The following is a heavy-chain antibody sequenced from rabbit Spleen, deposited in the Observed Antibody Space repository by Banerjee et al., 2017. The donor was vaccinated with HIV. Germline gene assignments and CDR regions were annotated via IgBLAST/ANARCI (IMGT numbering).Heavy chain of an antibody. J-gene: IGHJ4*01. CDR3: ARWAAGSGGWYTFNL. V-gene: IGHV1S40*01. CDR1: GFSFSSGYY. CDR2: IYTGSSGIT. D-gene: IGHD1-1*01. Sequence: QSLEESGGGLVKPGASLTLTCKASGFSFSSGYYMCWVRQAPGKGLEWIGCIYTGSSGITYYANWVISRFTITSNTNQNTVDLKMTSLTAADTATYFCARWAAGSGGWYTFNLWGQGTLVTVS.